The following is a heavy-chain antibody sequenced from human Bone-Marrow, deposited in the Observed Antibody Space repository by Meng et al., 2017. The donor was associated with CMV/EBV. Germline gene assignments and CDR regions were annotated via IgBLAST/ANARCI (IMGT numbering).Heavy chain of an antibody. V-gene: IGHV1-2*02. D-gene: IGHD2-2*02. CDR1: GYTFTGYY. J-gene: IGHJ4*02. CDR3: ARVRGYCSSTSCYTPLGY. Sequence: ASVKVSCKASGYTFTGYYMHWVRQVPGQGLEWMGWINPNSGGTNYAQKFQGRVTMTRDTSISTAYMELSRLRSDDTAVYYCARVRGYCSSTSCYTPLGYWGQGTLVTVSS. CDR2: INPNSGGT.